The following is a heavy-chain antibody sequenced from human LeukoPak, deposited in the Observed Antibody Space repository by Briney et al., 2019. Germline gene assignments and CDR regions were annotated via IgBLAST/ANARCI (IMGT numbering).Heavy chain of an antibody. V-gene: IGHV3-23*01. CDR3: AKDDPMVWGVMAPFDY. CDR1: GFTFSSYA. Sequence: GGSLRLSCAASGFTFSSYAMSWVRQAPGKGLEWVSAIGGSGGSTYYADSVKGRFTISRDNSKNTLYLQMNSLRAEDTAVYYCAKDDPMVWGVMAPFDYWGQGTLVTVSS. D-gene: IGHD3-10*01. J-gene: IGHJ4*02. CDR2: IGGSGGST.